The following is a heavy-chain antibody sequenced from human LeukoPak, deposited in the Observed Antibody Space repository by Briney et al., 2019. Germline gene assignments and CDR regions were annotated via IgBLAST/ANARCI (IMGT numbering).Heavy chain of an antibody. D-gene: IGHD5-24*01. V-gene: IGHV4-39*02. Sequence: SETLSLTCTVSGGSISSSSYYWGWIRQPPGKGLGWIGSIYYSGSTYYNPSLKSRVTISVDTSKNQFSLKLSSVTAADTAVYYCAREGDGYNYFDYWGQGTLVTVSS. J-gene: IGHJ4*02. CDR3: AREGDGYNYFDY. CDR1: GGSISSSSYY. CDR2: IYYSGST.